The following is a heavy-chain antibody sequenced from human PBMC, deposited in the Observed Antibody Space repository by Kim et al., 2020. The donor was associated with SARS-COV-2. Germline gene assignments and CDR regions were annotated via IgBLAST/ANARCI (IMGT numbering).Heavy chain of an antibody. CDR3: GRARRAAADLDY. J-gene: IGHJ4*02. V-gene: IGHV3-11*05. Sequence: TNYADSVKGRFTVSRDKAKNAFYLQLNSLRAEDTAMYYCGRARRAAADLDYWGQGTLVSVSS. CDR2: T. D-gene: IGHD6-13*01.